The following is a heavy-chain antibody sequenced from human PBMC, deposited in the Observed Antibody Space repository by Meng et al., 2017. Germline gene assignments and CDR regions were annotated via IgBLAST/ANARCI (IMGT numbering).Heavy chain of an antibody. CDR2: IIPIFGTA. CDR3: ARVGQWLLPRNWFDP. J-gene: IGHJ5*02. CDR1: GYTFTSYG. D-gene: IGHD3-22*01. Sequence: SVKVSCKASGYTFTSYGISWVRQAPGQGLEWMGGIIPIFGTANYAQKFQGRVTITADESTSTAYMELSSLRSEDTAVYYCARVGQWLLPRNWFDPWGQGTLVTVSS. V-gene: IGHV1-69*13.